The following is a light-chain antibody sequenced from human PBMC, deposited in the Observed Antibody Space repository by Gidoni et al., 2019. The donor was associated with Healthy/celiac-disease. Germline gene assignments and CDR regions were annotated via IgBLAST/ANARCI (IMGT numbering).Light chain of an antibody. CDR1: QSVSSSY. V-gene: IGKV3-20*01. CDR2: GAS. Sequence: EIVLTQSPGTLSLSPGERATLSCRASQSVSSSYLAWYQQKPGQAPRLLIYGASSSATGIPDRFSGSGSGTDFTLTTSRLEPDDFAVYYCQQYCSSPPWTFGQGTKVEIK. J-gene: IGKJ1*01. CDR3: QQYCSSPPWT.